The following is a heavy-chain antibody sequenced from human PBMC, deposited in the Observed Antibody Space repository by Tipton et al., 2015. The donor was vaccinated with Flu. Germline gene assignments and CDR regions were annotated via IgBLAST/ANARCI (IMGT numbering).Heavy chain of an antibody. CDR3: ARSIAVSGKFDP. J-gene: IGHJ5*02. V-gene: IGHV4-34*01. CDR1: GDSIASDYF. Sequence: TLSLTCSVSGDSIASDYFWGWIRQPPGKALEWIGEINHSGSANYNPSLKTRVTISVDASKNQFSLKLSSVTAADTAVYYCARSIAVSGKFDPWGQGTLVTVSS. CDR2: INHSGSA. D-gene: IGHD6-19*01.